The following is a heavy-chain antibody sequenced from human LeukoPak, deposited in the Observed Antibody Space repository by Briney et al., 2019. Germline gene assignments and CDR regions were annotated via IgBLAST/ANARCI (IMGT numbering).Heavy chain of an antibody. Sequence: SETLSLTCTVSGGSISSYYWSWIRQPPGKGLEWIGYIYYSGSTNYNPSLKSRVTISVDTSKNQFSLKLSSVTAADTAVYYCAGVEEVCTSCYEIRWFDPWGQGTLVTVSS. CDR3: AGVEEVCTSCYEIRWFDP. J-gene: IGHJ5*02. D-gene: IGHD2-2*01. CDR1: GGSISSYY. V-gene: IGHV4-59*08. CDR2: IYYSGST.